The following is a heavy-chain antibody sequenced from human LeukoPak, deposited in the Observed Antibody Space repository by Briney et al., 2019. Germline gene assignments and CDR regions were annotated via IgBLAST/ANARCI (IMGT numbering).Heavy chain of an antibody. CDR3: ARDGALARFNY. D-gene: IGHD3-10*01. Sequence: GGSLRLSCAVSGFTFSSYGIHWVRQAAGEGLEWVAVIWSDGSQKYYADSVKDRFTISRDDSRRTVFLQMNGLRAEDTALYYCARDGALARFNYWGQGTLVTVSS. CDR2: IWSDGSQK. J-gene: IGHJ4*02. V-gene: IGHV3-33*01. CDR1: GFTFSSYG.